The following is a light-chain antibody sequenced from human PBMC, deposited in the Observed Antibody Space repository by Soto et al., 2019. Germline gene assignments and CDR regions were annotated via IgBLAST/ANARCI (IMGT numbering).Light chain of an antibody. CDR1: SSNIGRNY. V-gene: IGLV1-51*01. CDR2: DND. J-gene: IGLJ2*01. CDR3: GTWDSSLSEAVV. Sequence: QSVLTQPPSVSAGPGQKVTIPCSGTSSNIGRNYVAWYQQLPGTAPKLLIYDNDKRPSGIPDRFSGSKSGTSATLGITGLQTGDEADYYCGTWDSSLSEAVVFGDGTTLTVL.